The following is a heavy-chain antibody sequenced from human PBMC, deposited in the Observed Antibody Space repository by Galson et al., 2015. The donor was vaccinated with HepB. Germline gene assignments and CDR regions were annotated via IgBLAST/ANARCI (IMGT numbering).Heavy chain of an antibody. CDR2: ISYDGSNK. CDR3: ARESRNMGGNYFDS. V-gene: IGHV3-30-3*01. CDR1: GFTFSSYA. D-gene: IGHD3-16*01. Sequence: SLRLSCAASGFTFSSYAMHWVRQAPGKGLEWVAVISYDGSNKYYADSVKGRFTISRDNSKNTLYLQMNSLRAEDTAVYYCARESRNMGGNYFDSWGQGTLVTVSS. J-gene: IGHJ4*02.